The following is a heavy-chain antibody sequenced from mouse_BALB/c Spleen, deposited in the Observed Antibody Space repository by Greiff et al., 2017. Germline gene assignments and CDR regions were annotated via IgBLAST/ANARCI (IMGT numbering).Heavy chain of an antibody. Sequence: QVQLKQSGPGLVAPSQSLSITCTVSGFSLTGYGVNWVRQPPGKGLEWLGMIWGDGSTDYNSALKSRLSISKDNSKSQVFLKMNSLQTDDTARYYCARVRSTMITFFDYWGQGTTLTVSS. V-gene: IGHV2-6-7*01. J-gene: IGHJ2*01. CDR3: ARVRSTMITFFDY. CDR1: GFSLTGYG. CDR2: IWGDGST. D-gene: IGHD2-4*01.